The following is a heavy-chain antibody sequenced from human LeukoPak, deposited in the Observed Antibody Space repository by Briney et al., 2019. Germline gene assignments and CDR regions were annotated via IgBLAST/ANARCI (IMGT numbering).Heavy chain of an antibody. J-gene: IGHJ4*02. Sequence: PGGSLRLSCAASGFTFSSYAMHWVRQAPGKGLEWVAVISYDGSNKYYADSVKGRFTISRDNSKNTLYLQMNSLRAEDTAVYYCARLGGNTGYWGQGTLVTVSS. V-gene: IGHV3-30-3*01. CDR2: ISYDGSNK. CDR1: GFTFSSYA. D-gene: IGHD4-23*01. CDR3: ARLGGNTGY.